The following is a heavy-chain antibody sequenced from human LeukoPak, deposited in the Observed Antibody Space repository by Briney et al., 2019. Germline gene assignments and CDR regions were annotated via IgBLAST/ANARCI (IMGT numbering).Heavy chain of an antibody. CDR3: ARTGRGYSGYDPTNWFDP. D-gene: IGHD5-12*01. J-gene: IGHJ5*02. Sequence: SETLSLTCTVSGGSISSSSYYWGWIRQPPGRGLEWVGSIYYSGSTYYNPSLKSRFTISEDTSKNQFSLKLSSVTAADTAVYYCARTGRGYSGYDPTNWFDPWGQGTLVTVSS. CDR1: GGSISSSSYY. V-gene: IGHV4-39*07. CDR2: IYYSGST.